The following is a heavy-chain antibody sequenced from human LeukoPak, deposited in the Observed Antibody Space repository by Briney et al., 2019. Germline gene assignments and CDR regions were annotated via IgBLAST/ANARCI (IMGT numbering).Heavy chain of an antibody. V-gene: IGHV4-34*01. D-gene: IGHD6-13*01. CDR2: INHSGST. CDR1: GGSFSGYY. CDR3: ARAAAAGWFDP. Sequence: SETLSITCAVYGGSFSGYYWSWIRQPPGKGLEWIGEINHSGSTNYNPSLKSRVTISVDTSKNQFSLKLSSVTAADTAVYYCARAAAAGWFDPWGQGTLVTVSS. J-gene: IGHJ5*02.